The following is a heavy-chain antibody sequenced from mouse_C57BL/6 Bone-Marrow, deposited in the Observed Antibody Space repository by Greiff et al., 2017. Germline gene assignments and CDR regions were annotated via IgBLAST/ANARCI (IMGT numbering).Heavy chain of an antibody. V-gene: IGHV1-15*01. CDR2: IDPETGGT. Sequence: VQGVESGAELVRPGASVTLSCKASGYTFTDYEMHWVKQTPVHGLEWIGAIDPETGGTAYNQKFKGKAILTADTSSSTAYMELRSLTSEYAAVYYCTRLDYWGQGTTLTVSS. J-gene: IGHJ2*01. CDR1: GYTFTDYE. CDR3: TRLDY.